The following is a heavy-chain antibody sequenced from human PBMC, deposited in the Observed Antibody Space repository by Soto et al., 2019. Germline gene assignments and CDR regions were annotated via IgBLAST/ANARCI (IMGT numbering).Heavy chain of an antibody. Sequence: GGSLRLACAASGFTFSSYAMSWVRQAPGKGLEWVSAISGSGGSTYYADSVKGRFTISRDNSKNTLYLQMNSLRAEDTAVYYCAKDRITIFGVVPGAWAFDPWGQGTLVTVS. D-gene: IGHD3-3*01. V-gene: IGHV3-23*01. CDR2: ISGSGGST. J-gene: IGHJ5*02. CDR3: AKDRITIFGVVPGAWAFDP. CDR1: GFTFSSYA.